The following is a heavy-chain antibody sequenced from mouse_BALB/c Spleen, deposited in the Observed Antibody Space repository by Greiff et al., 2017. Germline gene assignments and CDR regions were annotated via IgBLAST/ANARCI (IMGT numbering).Heavy chain of an antibody. CDR2: IYPGGGYT. CDR3: ARSDEAIGHYFDY. Sequence: VKLQESGAELVRPGTSVKISCKASGYTFTNYWLGWVKQRPGHGLEWIGDIYPGGGYTNYNEKFKGKATLTADTSSSTAYMQLSSLTSEDSAVYFCARSDEAIGHYFDYWGQGTTLTVSS. J-gene: IGHJ2*01. CDR1: GYTFTNYW. V-gene: IGHV1-63*02.